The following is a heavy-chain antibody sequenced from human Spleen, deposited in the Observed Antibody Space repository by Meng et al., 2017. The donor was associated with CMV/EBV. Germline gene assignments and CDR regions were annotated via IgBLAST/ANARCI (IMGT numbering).Heavy chain of an antibody. CDR3: ARVLGLGNIDY. V-gene: IGHV4-39*07. CDR2: IYYSGST. Sequence: QRQLPGAGPGLGEPSETLSLTCTVSGGSISSSSYYWGWIRQPPGKGLEWIGSIYYSGSTYYNPSLKSRVTISVDTSKNQFSLKLSSVIAADTAVYYCARVLGLGNIDYWGQGTLVTVSS. CDR1: GGSISSSSYY. J-gene: IGHJ4*02. D-gene: IGHD7-27*01.